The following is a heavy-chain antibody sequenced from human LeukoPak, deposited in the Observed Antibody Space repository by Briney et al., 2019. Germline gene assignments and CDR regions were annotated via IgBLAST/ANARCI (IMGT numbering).Heavy chain of an antibody. V-gene: IGHV3-23*01. CDR2: ISDSGRYT. CDR1: GFSFSNYA. J-gene: IGHJ4*02. CDR3: AKVGVDGKYWYDF. D-gene: IGHD2/OR15-2a*01. Sequence: GGSLRLSCAASGFSFSNYAMSWVRQAPGKGLEWVSAISDSGRYTFYTDSVKGRFTVSRDNSKNTLYLQINRLRVEDTAIYYCAKVGVDGKYWYDFWGQGTLVTVSS.